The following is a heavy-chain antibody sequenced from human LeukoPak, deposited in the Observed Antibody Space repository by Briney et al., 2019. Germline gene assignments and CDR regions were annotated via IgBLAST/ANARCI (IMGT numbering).Heavy chain of an antibody. CDR2: INSDGSST. CDR3: AKDLGYCSGGSCWEDY. V-gene: IGHV3-74*01. D-gene: IGHD2-15*01. J-gene: IGHJ4*02. CDR1: GFTFSSYW. Sequence: GGSLRLSCAASGFTFSSYWMHWVRHAPGKGLVWVSRINSDGSSTSYADSVKGRFTISRDNAKNTLYLQMNSLRAEDTAVYYCAKDLGYCSGGSCWEDYWGQGTLVTVSS.